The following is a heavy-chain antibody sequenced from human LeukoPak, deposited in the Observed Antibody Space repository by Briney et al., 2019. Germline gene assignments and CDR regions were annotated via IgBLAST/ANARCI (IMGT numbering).Heavy chain of an antibody. V-gene: IGHV3-7*01. J-gene: IGHJ4*02. CDR1: GFTLSSSNW. Sequence: PGGSLRLSCAASGFTLSSSNWMNWVRQAPGKGLEWVASIKQDESEQYYVDSVKGRFTISRDNSKNTLYLQMNGLRAEDTAVYYCARDPSSSWYGFDYWGQGTLVTVSS. CDR3: ARDPSSSWYGFDY. D-gene: IGHD6-13*01. CDR2: IKQDESEQ.